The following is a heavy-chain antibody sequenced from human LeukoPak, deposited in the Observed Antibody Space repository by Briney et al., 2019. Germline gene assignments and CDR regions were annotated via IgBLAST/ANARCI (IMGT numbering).Heavy chain of an antibody. D-gene: IGHD1-26*01. CDR1: GFTFRNYW. V-gene: IGHV3-7*05. Sequence: GGSLRLSCAASGFTFRNYWMTWVRQAPGKGLEWVANIKQDGSEKYYLDSVLGRFTISRDNARNSLYLQMNSLRGDDTAVYYCARGTIVGAVDYWGQGTLVTVSS. CDR2: IKQDGSEK. CDR3: ARGTIVGAVDY. J-gene: IGHJ4*02.